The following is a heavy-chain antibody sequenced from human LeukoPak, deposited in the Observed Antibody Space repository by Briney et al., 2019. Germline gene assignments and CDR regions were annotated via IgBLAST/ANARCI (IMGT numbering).Heavy chain of an antibody. Sequence: GGSLRLSCAASGFTFSNAWMSWVRQAPGKGLEWVGRIKSKTDGGTTDYAAPVKGRFTISRDDSKNTLYLQTNSLKTEDTAVYYCTTELVGATFESRYFDYWGQGTLVTVSS. V-gene: IGHV3-15*01. CDR3: TTELVGATFESRYFDY. CDR2: IKSKTDGGTT. D-gene: IGHD1-26*01. CDR1: GFTFSNAW. J-gene: IGHJ4*02.